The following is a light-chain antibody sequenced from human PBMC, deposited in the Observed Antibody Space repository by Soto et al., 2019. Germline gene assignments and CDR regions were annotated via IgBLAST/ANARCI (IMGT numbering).Light chain of an antibody. CDR3: QQYDNRSIK. V-gene: IGKV1-5*03. J-gene: IGKJ5*01. Sequence: IHLTQALSTLLASLCDRVKNTYRASQSISVWLAWYQQKPGKAPDLLIYMRSSLRSGVPSRFSGSGSGTDFTFTISSLQPEDIATYYCQQYDNRSIKFGEGTRLEIK. CDR1: QSISVW. CDR2: MRS.